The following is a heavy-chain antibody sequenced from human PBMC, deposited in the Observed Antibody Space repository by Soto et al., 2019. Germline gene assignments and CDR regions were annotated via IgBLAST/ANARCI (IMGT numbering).Heavy chain of an antibody. V-gene: IGHV4-4*02. CDR3: ASLVHQQNYYYYYMDV. CDR1: SGSISSSNW. Sequence: QVQLQESGPGLVKPSGTLSLTCAVSSGSISSSNWWSWVRQPPGKGLEWIGEIYHRGSTNYNPSLKRRVTLSVDKSNNQFPLKLSSVTAADTAVYYCASLVHQQNYYYYYMDVWGKGTTVTVSS. J-gene: IGHJ6*03. CDR2: IYHRGST. D-gene: IGHD2-2*01.